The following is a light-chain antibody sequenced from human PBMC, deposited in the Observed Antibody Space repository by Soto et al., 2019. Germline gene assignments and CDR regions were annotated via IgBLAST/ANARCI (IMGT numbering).Light chain of an antibody. J-gene: IGKJ5*01. CDR2: GAS. CDR1: QSVSSS. V-gene: IGKV3-11*02. Sequence: VLTQSPCTLSLSPGARATLSCRASQSVSSSLAWYQQKPGQAPRLLIHGASSRATGIPARFSGSGCGRDFTLTISSLEPEDFAVYYCQQRSNWPPITFGQGTRLEIK. CDR3: QQRSNWPPIT.